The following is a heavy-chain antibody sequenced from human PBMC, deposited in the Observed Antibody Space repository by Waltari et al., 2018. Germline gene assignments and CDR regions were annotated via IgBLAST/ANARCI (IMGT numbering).Heavy chain of an antibody. D-gene: IGHD1-26*01. CDR1: GASMSSTDW. CDR2: VHHSGKT. J-gene: IGHJ5*02. V-gene: IGHV4-4*02. Sequence: QLQLQESGPGLVKPSGTLSLSCAVSGASMSSTDWWSWVRQSPQKGLEWLGQVHHSGKTNYNPSFASRVTVSVDTSNNQFSLRLTSATAADTAIYYCARDRGRGIYLDTWGPGTLVTVSP. CDR3: ARDRGRGIYLDT.